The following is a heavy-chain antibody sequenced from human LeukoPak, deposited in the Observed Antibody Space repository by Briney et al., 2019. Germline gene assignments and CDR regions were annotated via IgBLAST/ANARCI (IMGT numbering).Heavy chain of an antibody. V-gene: IGHV1-2*02. CDR1: GYTFTSYD. CDR2: INPNSGGT. CDR3: ARGGIAAHY. Sequence: GASVKVSCKASGYTFTSYDVNWVRQAPGQGLEWMGWINPNSGGTNYAQKFQGRVTMTRDTSISTAYMELSRLRSDDTAVYYCARGGIAAHYWGQGTLVTVSS. D-gene: IGHD6-25*01. J-gene: IGHJ4*02.